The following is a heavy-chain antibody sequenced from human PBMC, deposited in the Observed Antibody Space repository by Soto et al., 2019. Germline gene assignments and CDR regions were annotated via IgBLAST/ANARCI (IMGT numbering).Heavy chain of an antibody. D-gene: IGHD3-10*01. Sequence: EVPLLESGGGLVQPGGSLRLSCAASGFTFSSYAMSWVRQAPGKGLEWVSDISGRGGSTYYADSVKGRFTISRDNSKNTLYLQMISLRAEDTAVYYCAKDGLGFGELPDSDYWGQGTLVTVAS. V-gene: IGHV3-23*01. CDR2: ISGRGGST. CDR3: AKDGLGFGELPDSDY. J-gene: IGHJ4*02. CDR1: GFTFSSYA.